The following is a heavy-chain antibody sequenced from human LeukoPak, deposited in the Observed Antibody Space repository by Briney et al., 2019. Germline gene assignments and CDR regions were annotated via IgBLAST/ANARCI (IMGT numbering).Heavy chain of an antibody. D-gene: IGHD3-3*01. CDR1: GFTFSTFA. CDR3: ARAYYDFWNGYTPYYFDY. CDR2: IFPSGGEI. J-gene: IGHJ4*02. V-gene: IGHV3-23*01. Sequence: GEPLKISCAASGFTFSTFAMIWVRQPPGKGLEWVSSIFPSGGEIHYADSVRGRFTISRDNSKSTLSLQMNSLRAEDTAIYYCARAYYDFWNGYTPYYFDYWGQGTLVTVSS.